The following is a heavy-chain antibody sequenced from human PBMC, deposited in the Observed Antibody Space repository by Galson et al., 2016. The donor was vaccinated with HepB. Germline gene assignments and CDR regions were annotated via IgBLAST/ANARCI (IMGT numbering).Heavy chain of an antibody. Sequence: SETLSLTCTVYGSMSIFSWTWIRQSPGKGLEWLGYINHKGNTKYNPSLNGRLTTSIDTSKSQFSLKLSSVTAADTAVYFCARDTGNWYFDVWGRGTSVTVSS. CDR3: ARDTGNWYFDV. J-gene: IGHJ2*01. V-gene: IGHV4-59*01. CDR1: GSMSIFS. CDR2: INHKGNT.